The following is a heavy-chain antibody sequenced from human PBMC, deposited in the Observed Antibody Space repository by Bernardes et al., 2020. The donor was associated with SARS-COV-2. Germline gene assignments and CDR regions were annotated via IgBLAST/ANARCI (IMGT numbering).Heavy chain of an antibody. Sequence: GGSLRLSCEASEFSFNDYGVGWVRQAPGKGLEWVSSISGSGERTYYADSVKGRFTISRDDAKNTLYLQMNSLRPEDTAVYYCAKQWEVPTPFDDWGQGTLVTVSS. CDR2: ISGSGERT. D-gene: IGHD1-26*01. J-gene: IGHJ4*02. V-gene: IGHV3-23*01. CDR3: AKQWEVPTPFDD. CDR1: EFSFNDYG.